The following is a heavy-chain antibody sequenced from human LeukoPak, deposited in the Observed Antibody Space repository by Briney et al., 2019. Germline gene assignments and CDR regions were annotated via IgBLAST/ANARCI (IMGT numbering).Heavy chain of an antibody. CDR2: ISYDGSNK. Sequence: GRSLRLSCAASGFTFSSYGMHWVRQAPGKGLEWVAVISYDGSNKYYADSVKGRFTISRDNSNNTLYLQMNSLRAEDTAVYYCAKDGHSGIAAAGMGVFDYRGRGTLVTVSS. CDR3: AKDGHSGIAAAGMGVFDY. J-gene: IGHJ4*02. CDR1: GFTFSSYG. D-gene: IGHD6-13*01. V-gene: IGHV3-30*18.